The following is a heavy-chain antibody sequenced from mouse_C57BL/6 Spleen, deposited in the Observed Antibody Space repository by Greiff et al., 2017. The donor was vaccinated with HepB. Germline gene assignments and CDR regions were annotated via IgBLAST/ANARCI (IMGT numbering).Heavy chain of an antibody. J-gene: IGHJ2*01. CDR3: AREKIGYSNYFDD. D-gene: IGHD2-5*01. V-gene: IGHV1-59*01. CDR1: GYTFTSYW. Sequence: QVQLQQPGAELVRPGTSVKLSCKASGYTFTSYWMHWVKQRPGQGLEWIGVIDPSDSYTNYNQKFKGKATLTVDTSSSPAYMQLSSLTSEDSAVYDCAREKIGYSNYFDDWGQGTTLTVSS. CDR2: IDPSDSYT.